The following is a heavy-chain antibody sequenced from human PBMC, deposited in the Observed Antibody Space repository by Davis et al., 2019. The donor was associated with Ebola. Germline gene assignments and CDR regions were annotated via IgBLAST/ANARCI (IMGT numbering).Heavy chain of an antibody. J-gene: IGHJ6*02. CDR2: IYPSDSDT. D-gene: IGHD4-17*01. Sequence: GGSLRLSCKASGYTFTDYWIVWVRQMPGKGLEYLGSIYPSDSDTRYRPSFQGQVTISADKSISTAFLHWSALKASDTAMYFCAKLLHGDYLYYYYGMDVWGQGTTVTVSS. CDR1: GYTFTDYW. CDR3: AKLLHGDYLYYYYGMDV. V-gene: IGHV5-51*01.